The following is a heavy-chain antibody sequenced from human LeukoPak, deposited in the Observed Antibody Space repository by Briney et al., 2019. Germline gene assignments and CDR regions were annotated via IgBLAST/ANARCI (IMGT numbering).Heavy chain of an antibody. J-gene: IGHJ6*02. Sequence: SVNVSCKASGGTFSSYALSWVRQAPGQGLEWMGGIIPIFDTANYAQKFQDRVTITADESTSTAYMELSSLRSEDTAVYYCAREMWISTYYYGMDVWGQGTTVTVSS. V-gene: IGHV1-69*13. D-gene: IGHD5-12*01. CDR2: IIPIFDTA. CDR3: AREMWISTYYYGMDV. CDR1: GGTFSSYA.